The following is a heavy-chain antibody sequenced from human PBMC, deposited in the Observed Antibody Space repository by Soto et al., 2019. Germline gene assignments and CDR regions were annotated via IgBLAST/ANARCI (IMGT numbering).Heavy chain of an antibody. J-gene: IGHJ4*02. D-gene: IGHD3-10*01. Sequence: GGSLRLSCPSSGLTFRTHAMTWGGQAPGKGLEWVSAISDSGVNTHYADSVKGRFTISRDKSRNTLYLQMNSLRGEDTAVYYYVSWLSADFDYWGQGTVVTVSS. CDR1: GLTFRTHA. V-gene: IGHV3-23*01. CDR2: ISDSGVNT. CDR3: VSWLSADFDY.